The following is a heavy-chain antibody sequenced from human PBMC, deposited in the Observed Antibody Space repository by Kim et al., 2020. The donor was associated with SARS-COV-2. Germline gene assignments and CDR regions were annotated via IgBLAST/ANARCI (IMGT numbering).Heavy chain of an antibody. Sequence: SETLSLTCTVSGGSISSYYWSWVRQPAGKGLEWVGRICTSGSTNYNPSLKSRVTMSVDTSKNQFSLKLSSVPAADTAVYYCARDSAQLGAFDIWGQGTMVSVSS. J-gene: IGHJ3*02. CDR3: ARDSAQLGAFDI. V-gene: IGHV4-4*07. D-gene: IGHD1-1*01. CDR2: ICTSGST. CDR1: GGSISSYY.